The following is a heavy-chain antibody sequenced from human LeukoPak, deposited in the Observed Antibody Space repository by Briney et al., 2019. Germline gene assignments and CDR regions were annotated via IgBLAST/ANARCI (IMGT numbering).Heavy chain of an antibody. J-gene: IGHJ4*02. V-gene: IGHV3-23*01. CDR3: ARRSPEYNYDY. Sequence: GGSLRVSCATSGFTFSGFAMRWVRQAPGKGLEWVSSISGSGRDTYYADSVKGRFTISRDNSKNTLYLQMNSLTAEDTALYYCARRSPEYNYDYWGQGTLVTVPS. D-gene: IGHD6-6*01. CDR2: ISGSGRDT. CDR1: GFTFSGFA.